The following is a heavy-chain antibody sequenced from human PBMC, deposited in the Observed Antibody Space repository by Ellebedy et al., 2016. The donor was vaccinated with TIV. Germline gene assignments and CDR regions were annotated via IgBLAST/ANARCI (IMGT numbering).Heavy chain of an antibody. J-gene: IGHJ4*02. Sequence: GESLKISCAASGFTFSNAWMSWVRQAPGKGLEWVGRIKSKSDDGTTEYAAPVKGRFTISRDDSKATLYLQMNSLKTEDTAVYYCTTVEGYEGLFDYWGQGALVTVSS. V-gene: IGHV3-15*01. D-gene: IGHD5-12*01. CDR1: GFTFSNAW. CDR2: IKSKSDDGTT. CDR3: TTVEGYEGLFDY.